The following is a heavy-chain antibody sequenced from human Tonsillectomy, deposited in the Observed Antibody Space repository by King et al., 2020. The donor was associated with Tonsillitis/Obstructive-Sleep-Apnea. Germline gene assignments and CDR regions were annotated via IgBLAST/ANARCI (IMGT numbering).Heavy chain of an antibody. J-gene: IGHJ6*03. D-gene: IGHD4-11*01. CDR1: GFTLSSYS. CDR3: ATDDSNYISPGRYYIYYMDV. Sequence: VQLVESGGGVVQPGRSLRLSCAASGFTLSSYSMHWVRQAPGKGLEWVELSSYDGLNEYYSDSVKGRFTGSRDNSKNTLSLQMNSLRSEDTALYCCATDDSNYISPGRYYIYYMDVWAKGTTVTVS. V-gene: IGHV3-30*17. CDR2: SSYDGLNE.